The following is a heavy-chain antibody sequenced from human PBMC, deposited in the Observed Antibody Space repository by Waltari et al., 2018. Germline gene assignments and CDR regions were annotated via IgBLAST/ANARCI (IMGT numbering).Heavy chain of an antibody. V-gene: IGHV1-46*01. Sequence: QVQLVQSGAEVKKPGASVKVSCKASGYTFTSYHMHWVRQARGQGLEWMGIINPSGGSTSYAQKFQGRVTMTRDTSTSTVYMELSSLRSEDTAVYYCARDGYEWLRRGGYYFDYWGQGTLVTVSS. CDR1: GYTFTSYH. J-gene: IGHJ4*02. CDR3: ARDGYEWLRRGGYYFDY. D-gene: IGHD5-12*01. CDR2: INPSGGST.